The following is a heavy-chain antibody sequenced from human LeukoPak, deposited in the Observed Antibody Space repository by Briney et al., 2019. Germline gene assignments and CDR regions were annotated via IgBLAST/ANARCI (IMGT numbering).Heavy chain of an antibody. CDR2: IYYSGST. Sequence: SETLSLTCTVSGGSISSYYWSWIRQPPGKGLEWIGYIYYSGSTNYNPSLKSRVTISVDTSKNQFSLKLSSVTAADTAVYYCARSSIAVAHDAFDIWGQGTMLSVSS. D-gene: IGHD6-19*01. V-gene: IGHV4-59*01. J-gene: IGHJ3*02. CDR1: GGSISSYY. CDR3: ARSSIAVAHDAFDI.